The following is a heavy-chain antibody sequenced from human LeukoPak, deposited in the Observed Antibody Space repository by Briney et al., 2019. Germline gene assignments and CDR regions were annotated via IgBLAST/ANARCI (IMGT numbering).Heavy chain of an antibody. J-gene: IGHJ4*02. V-gene: IGHV3-7*02. CDR3: ARMRGSYCFDS. Sequence: GGSLRLSCAASGFTFSSYWMTWVRQAPGKGLEWVANIKQDGSEKYYVDSVKGRFAISGDNAKNSLYLQMNSLRAEDTAVYYCARMRGSYCFDSWGQGTLVTVSS. D-gene: IGHD1-26*01. CDR2: IKQDGSEK. CDR1: GFTFSSYW.